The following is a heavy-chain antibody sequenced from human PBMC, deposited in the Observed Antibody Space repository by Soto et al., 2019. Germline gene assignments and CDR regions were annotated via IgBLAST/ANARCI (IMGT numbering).Heavy chain of an antibody. V-gene: IGHV3-23*01. CDR3: AKERGYNYGYDAMDV. Sequence: EVQLLESGGGSVQPGGSLRLSCAASGFTFSSYAMSWVRQAPGKGLEWVSGISGSGGSTYYADSVKGRFTISRDNSKNTLYLQTNSLRAEDTAVYYCAKERGYNYGYDAMDVWGQGTTVTVSS. CDR1: GFTFSSYA. J-gene: IGHJ6*02. CDR2: ISGSGGST. D-gene: IGHD5-18*01.